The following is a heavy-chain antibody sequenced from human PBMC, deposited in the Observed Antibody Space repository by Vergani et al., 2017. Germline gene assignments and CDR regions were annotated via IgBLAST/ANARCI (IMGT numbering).Heavy chain of an antibody. CDR2: IDSSYSDT. Sequence: EVQLVPSGAEVKTPGDSLTISCKGSGYSFTSYWISWLRQMPGKGLEWMGRIDSSYSDTNYSPSFQRNVTISADKSISTVYLQWSSLKASYTAMYYCGRGCPAIAKPGDCSGGSCYSIWYFDLWGRGTLVTVSS. J-gene: IGHJ2*01. D-gene: IGHD2-15*01. V-gene: IGHV5-10-1*01. CDR1: GYSFTSYW. CDR3: GRGCPAIAKPGDCSGGSCYSIWYFDL.